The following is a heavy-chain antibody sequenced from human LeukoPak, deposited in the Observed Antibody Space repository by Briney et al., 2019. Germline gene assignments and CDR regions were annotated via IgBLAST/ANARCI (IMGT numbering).Heavy chain of an antibody. Sequence: GGSLRLSCAASGFTFSTYSMNWVRQAPGKGLECVSSISSSGAYIYYADSVKGRFTISRDNAKKSLYLQMNSLRAEDTAIYYCVGNYYDGSGLDYWGQGTLVTVSS. CDR1: GFTFSTYS. J-gene: IGHJ4*02. CDR2: ISSSGAYI. CDR3: VGNYYDGSGLDY. V-gene: IGHV3-21*01. D-gene: IGHD3-22*01.